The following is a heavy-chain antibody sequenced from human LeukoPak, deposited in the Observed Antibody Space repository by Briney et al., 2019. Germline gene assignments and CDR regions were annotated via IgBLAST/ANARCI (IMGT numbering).Heavy chain of an antibody. D-gene: IGHD2-2*01. CDR2: IYTSGST. CDR3: ACSTPKAPHCSSTSCKNYYYYYYMDV. CDR1: GGSISSYY. V-gene: IGHV4-4*07. J-gene: IGHJ6*03. Sequence: SETLSLTCTVSGGSISSYYRSWIRQPAGKGLEWIGRIYTSGSTNYNPSLKSRVTMSVDTSKNQFSLKLSSVTAADTAVYYCACSTPKAPHCSSTSCKNYYYYYYMDVWGKGTTVTVSS.